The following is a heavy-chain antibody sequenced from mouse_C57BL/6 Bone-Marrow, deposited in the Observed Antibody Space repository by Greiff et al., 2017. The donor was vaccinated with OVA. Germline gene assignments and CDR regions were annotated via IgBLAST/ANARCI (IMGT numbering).Heavy chain of an antibody. CDR1: GYTFTDYY. CDR2: INPNNGGT. V-gene: IGHV1-26*01. D-gene: IGHD1-3*01. J-gene: IGHJ4*01. CDR3: ARGGKGGAMDY. Sequence: VQLQQSGPELVKPGASVKISCKASGYTFTDYYMNWVKQSHGKSLEWIGDINPNNGGTSYNQKFKGKATLTVDTSSSTAYMELRSLTSEDSAVYYCARGGKGGAMDYWGQGTSVTVSS.